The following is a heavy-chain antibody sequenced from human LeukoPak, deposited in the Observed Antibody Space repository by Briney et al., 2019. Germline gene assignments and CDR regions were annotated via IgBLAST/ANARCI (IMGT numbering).Heavy chain of an antibody. CDR2: KSDGSST. D-gene: IGHD1-1*01. V-gene: IGHV3-74*01. Sequence: GGSLRLSCAASGFTFSSYWMHWVRQAPGKGLVWVSRKSDGSSTSYADSVKGRFTISRDNAKNTLNLQMNSLRAEDTAVYYCARERKYDSNFDYWGQGTLVTVSS. J-gene: IGHJ4*02. CDR3: ARERKYDSNFDY. CDR1: GFTFSSYW.